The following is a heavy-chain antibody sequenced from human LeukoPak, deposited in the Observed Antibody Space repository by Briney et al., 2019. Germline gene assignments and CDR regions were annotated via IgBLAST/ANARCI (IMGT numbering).Heavy chain of an antibody. CDR2: ISGNNVNT. CDR1: GYNFASHG. D-gene: IGHD3-10*01. V-gene: IGHV1-18*01. CDR3: VRDFGTYEFFQH. Sequence: ASVKVSCKASGYNFASHGFSWVRQAPGQGLEWMGWISGNNVNTNYAQKFQGRVTMTTDTSTGTAYMELRSLRSDDTAVYFCVRDFGTYEFFQHWGQGTLVTVSS. J-gene: IGHJ1*01.